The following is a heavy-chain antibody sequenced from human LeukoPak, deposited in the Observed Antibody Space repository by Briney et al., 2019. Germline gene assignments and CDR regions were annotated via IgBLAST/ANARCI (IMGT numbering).Heavy chain of an antibody. Sequence: SETLSLTCAVSGGSISSYYWTWIRQPPGRGLGGVGISQNSAIYRANIKSSPSLQSRVSLSIDTSKNQVSLTVNSVTAADTAVYYCARLSSTLYYSMDVWGPGTAVTVSS. D-gene: IGHD6-6*01. CDR2: SQNSAIYRANI. V-gene: IGHV4-59*08. CDR3: ARLSSTLYYSMDV. CDR1: GGSISSYY. J-gene: IGHJ6*02.